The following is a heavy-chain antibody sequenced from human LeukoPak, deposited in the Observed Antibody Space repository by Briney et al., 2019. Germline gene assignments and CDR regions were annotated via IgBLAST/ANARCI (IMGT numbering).Heavy chain of an antibody. J-gene: IGHJ5*02. CDR3: AKSGSYVGWFDP. V-gene: IGHV4-31*03. Sequence: PSQTLSLTCTVSGGSISSGGYYWSWLPQHPGKGLDSLGYIYYSGSTYYNPSLKSRVNISVDTSKNQFSLKLSSVTAADTAVYFCAKSGSYVGWFDPWGQGTLVTVSS. D-gene: IGHD3-10*01. CDR1: GGSISSGGYY. CDR2: IYYSGST.